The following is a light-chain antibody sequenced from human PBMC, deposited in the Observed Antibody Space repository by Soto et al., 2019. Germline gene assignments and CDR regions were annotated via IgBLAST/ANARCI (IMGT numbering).Light chain of an antibody. CDR3: ISYAGNHNLV. J-gene: IGLJ2*01. V-gene: IGLV2-8*01. Sequence: QSALTQPPSASGSPGQSVTISCTGTSSYVGAYIYVSWYQQHPGTAPKLIIYEVNKRPSGVPDRFSGSRSGNTASLTVSGLQPEDAADYYCISYAGNHNLVFGGGTKVTVL. CDR2: EVN. CDR1: SSYVGAYIY.